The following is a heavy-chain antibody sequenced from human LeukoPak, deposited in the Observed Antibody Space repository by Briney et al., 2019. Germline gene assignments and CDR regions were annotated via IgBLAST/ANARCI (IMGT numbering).Heavy chain of an antibody. CDR2: ISGSGGST. J-gene: IGHJ4*02. D-gene: IGHD4-17*01. V-gene: IGHV3-23*01. CDR1: GFTFSSYW. Sequence: AGGSLRLSCAASGFTFSSYWMSWVRQAPGKGLEWVSAISGSGGSTYYADSVKGRFTISRDNSKNTLYLQMNSLRAEDTAVYYCAKETLAVTSYFDYWGQGTLVTVSS. CDR3: AKETLAVTSYFDY.